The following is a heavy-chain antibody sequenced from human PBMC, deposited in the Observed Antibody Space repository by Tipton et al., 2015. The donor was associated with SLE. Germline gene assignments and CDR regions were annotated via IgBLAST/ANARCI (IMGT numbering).Heavy chain of an antibody. Sequence: LRLSCTVSGGSISSYYWSWIRQPPGKGLGWIGYIYYSGSTNYNPSLKSRVTISVDTSKNQFSLKLSSVTAADTAVYYCARSLWFGELLNWFDPWGQGTLVTVSS. D-gene: IGHD3-10*01. CDR3: ARSLWFGELLNWFDP. CDR2: IYYSGST. CDR1: GGSISSYY. J-gene: IGHJ5*02. V-gene: IGHV4-59*01.